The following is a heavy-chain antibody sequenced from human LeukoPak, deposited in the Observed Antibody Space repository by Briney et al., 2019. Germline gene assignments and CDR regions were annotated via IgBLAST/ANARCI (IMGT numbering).Heavy chain of an antibody. D-gene: IGHD4-23*01. J-gene: IGHJ4*02. CDR1: GFTLSSYG. CDR3: ARRAGGYSHPYDY. CDR2: ISYDGSNK. V-gene: IGHV3-30*03. Sequence: GGSLRLSCAASGFTLSSYGMHWVRQAPGKGREWVAVISYDGSNKYYADSVKGRFTISRDNSKNTLYLQMNSLRAEDTAVYYCARRAGGYSHPYDYWGQGILVTVSS.